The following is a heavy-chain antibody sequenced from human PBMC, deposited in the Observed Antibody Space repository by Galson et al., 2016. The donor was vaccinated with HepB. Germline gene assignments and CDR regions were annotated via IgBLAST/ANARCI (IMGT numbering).Heavy chain of an antibody. D-gene: IGHD4-17*01. V-gene: IGHV3-23*01. CDR1: GFTFSSYA. CDR3: ATGGDYDI. J-gene: IGHJ4*02. CDR2: IDGHDDST. Sequence: SLRLSCAASGFTFSSYAMSWVRQAPGKGLEWVSAIDGHDDSTYYADSVRGRFTISRDNSKNTLYLQINSLRAEDTAVYYCATGGDYDIGGQGTLVTVSS.